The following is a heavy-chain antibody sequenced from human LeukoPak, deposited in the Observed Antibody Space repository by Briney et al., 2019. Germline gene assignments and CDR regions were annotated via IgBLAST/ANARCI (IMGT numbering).Heavy chain of an antibody. D-gene: IGHD1-26*01. CDR2: ISYSGTT. CDR1: GYSIGGGYY. Sequence: PSETLSLSCTVSGYSIGGGYYWGWIRQPPGSGLEWTARISYSGTTYYNPSLKSRVTISVDTSKNQLSLKLSSLTAADTAVYYCARHEYSGSYYGLSWFDPWGQGTLVTVAS. J-gene: IGHJ5*02. V-gene: IGHV4-38-2*02. CDR3: ARHEYSGSYYGLSWFDP.